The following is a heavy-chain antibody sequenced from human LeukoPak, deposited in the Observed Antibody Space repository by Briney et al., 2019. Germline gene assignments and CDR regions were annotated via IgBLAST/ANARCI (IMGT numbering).Heavy chain of an antibody. CDR2: ISAYNGNT. CDR3: ARSPRSVVVVAATPYDY. V-gene: IGHV1-18*04. Sequence: GASVNVSCKASGYTFTSYGISWVRQAPGQGLEWMGWISAYNGNTNYAQKLQGRVTMTTDTSTSTAYMELRSLRSDDTAVYYCARSPRSVVVVAATPYDYWGQGTLVTVSS. CDR1: GYTFTSYG. D-gene: IGHD2-15*01. J-gene: IGHJ4*02.